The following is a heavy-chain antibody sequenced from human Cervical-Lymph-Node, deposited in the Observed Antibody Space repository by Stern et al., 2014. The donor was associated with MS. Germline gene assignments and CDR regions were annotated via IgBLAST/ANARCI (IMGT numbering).Heavy chain of an antibody. V-gene: IGHV3-9*01. Sequence: EVQLLESGGGLVQPGRSLRLSCAASGFTFADYAMHLVRQAPGQGLEWVSGISWNSGSIGYADSVKGRFTISRDNAKNSLYLQMNSLRAEDTALYYCAKAGSGWLTTAEYFRHWGQGTLVTVSS. D-gene: IGHD6-19*01. CDR2: ISWNSGSI. J-gene: IGHJ1*01. CDR1: GFTFADYA. CDR3: AKAGSGWLTTAEYFRH.